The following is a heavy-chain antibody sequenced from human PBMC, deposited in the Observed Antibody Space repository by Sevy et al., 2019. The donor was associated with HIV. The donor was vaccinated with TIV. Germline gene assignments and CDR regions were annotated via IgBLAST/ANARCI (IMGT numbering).Heavy chain of an antibody. CDR3: AKDYRGYYYGMDV. Sequence: GGSLRLSCAASGFTFGRYAMGWVRQAPGKGLEWVSTISSSGTSRHYADSMKGRFTISRDNSNNMLYLQMNSLRADDTAVYYCAKDYRGYYYGMDVWGQGTTVTVSS. CDR1: GFTFGRYA. J-gene: IGHJ6*02. D-gene: IGHD3-22*01. V-gene: IGHV3-23*01. CDR2: ISSSGTSR.